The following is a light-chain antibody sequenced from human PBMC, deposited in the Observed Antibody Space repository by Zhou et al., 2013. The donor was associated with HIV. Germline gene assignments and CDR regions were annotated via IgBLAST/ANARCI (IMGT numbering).Light chain of an antibody. CDR2: GAS. J-gene: IGKJ2*01. CDR3: QHYGVSPYT. Sequence: PGERVTLSCRASQSVSSSYLTWYQHKPGQGPKVLIFGASTRANGIPDRFSGSGSGTEFTLTISRLEPEDFAVYYCQHYGVSPYTFGPGTKLEI. CDR1: QSVSSSY. V-gene: IGKV3-20*01.